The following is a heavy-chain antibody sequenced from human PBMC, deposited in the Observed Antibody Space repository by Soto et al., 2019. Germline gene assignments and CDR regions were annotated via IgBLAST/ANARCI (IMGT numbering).Heavy chain of an antibody. J-gene: IGHJ1*01. CDR1: GVSVNSYY. D-gene: IGHD2-21*02. V-gene: IGHV4-4*07. CDR2: VFTTGST. CDR3: ARSSVTGPEYLQH. Sequence: SETLSLTCTVSGVSVNSYYWSWVRQPPGEGLEWIGHVFTTGSTKFNPSLKSRVAMSVDTSKNQFSLKLTSVTAADTALYYCARSSVTGPEYLQHWGRGTLVTVSS.